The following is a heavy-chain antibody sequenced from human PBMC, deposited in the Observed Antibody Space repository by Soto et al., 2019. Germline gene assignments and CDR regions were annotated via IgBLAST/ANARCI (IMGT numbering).Heavy chain of an antibody. CDR2: IYYSGRT. CDR1: VASISGGTYY. CDR3: ARHRVAALHFDY. V-gene: IGHV4-39*01. D-gene: IGHD6-6*01. J-gene: IGHJ4*02. Sequence: SETLSLTCTVSVASISGGTYYLAWVRQPPGKGLEWIGSIYYSGRTYFNPSLKSRVTMSVDTSKNQFSLRLSSVTAADTAVYYCARHRVAALHFDYWGRGTLVTVSS.